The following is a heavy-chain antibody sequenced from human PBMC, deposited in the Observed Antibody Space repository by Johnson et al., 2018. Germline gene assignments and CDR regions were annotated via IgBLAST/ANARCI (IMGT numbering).Heavy chain of an antibody. CDR3: ARGDFPKSDCFYNYYYMGV. J-gene: IGHJ6*03. D-gene: IGHD2-21*02. Sequence: EVQLVESGGLVVQPGGSLRLSCVTSGFTFGEYAMHWVRQAPGKGLEWVSLVSWDGSTTYYADSVQGRFTISRDNSKNSLYLQMNGLRTEDTALYYCARGDFPKSDCFYNYYYMGVWGKGTTVTVSS. V-gene: IGHV3-43*01. CDR1: GFTFGEYA. CDR2: VSWDGSTT.